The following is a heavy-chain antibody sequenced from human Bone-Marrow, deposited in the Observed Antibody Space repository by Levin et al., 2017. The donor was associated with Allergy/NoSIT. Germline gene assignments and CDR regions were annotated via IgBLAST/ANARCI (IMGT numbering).Heavy chain of an antibody. Sequence: SETLSLTCTVSGASISSNDYYWSWIRQPPGTGLEWIGYIYSSGNTHYNPSLKSQVTMSLDASKNQISLKLNSVTAADTAVYYCARDRDYYDSSGYDIVYYGMDVWGQGTTVTVSS. D-gene: IGHD3-22*01. CDR2: IYSSGNT. V-gene: IGHV4-30-4*01. CDR1: GASISSNDYY. CDR3: ARDRDYYDSSGYDIVYYGMDV. J-gene: IGHJ6*02.